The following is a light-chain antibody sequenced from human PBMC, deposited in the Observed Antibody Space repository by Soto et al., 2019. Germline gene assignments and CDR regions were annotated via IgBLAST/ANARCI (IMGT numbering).Light chain of an antibody. CDR3: QQYNSYSYT. CDR1: QSISSW. J-gene: IGKJ2*01. V-gene: IGKV1-5*01. Sequence: IQVTQSPSTLSASVGDRVTITCRASQSISSWLAWYQQKPGIAPKLLIYDASSLESGVPSRFSGSGSGTEFTLTISSLQPDDFATYYCQQYNSYSYTFGQGTKLEIK. CDR2: DAS.